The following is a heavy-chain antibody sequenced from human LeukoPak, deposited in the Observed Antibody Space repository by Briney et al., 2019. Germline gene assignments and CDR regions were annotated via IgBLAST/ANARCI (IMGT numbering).Heavy chain of an antibody. J-gene: IGHJ4*02. CDR3: ARLAHRRLVCQLVTY. CDR1: GGSFSGYY. Sequence: SETLSLTCAVYGGSFSGYYWSWIRQPPGKGLEWIGEINHGGSTNYNPSLKSRVTISVDTSKNQFSLKLSSVTAADTAVYYCARLAHRRLVCQLVTYWGQGTLVTVSS. V-gene: IGHV4-34*01. D-gene: IGHD6-6*01. CDR2: INHGGST.